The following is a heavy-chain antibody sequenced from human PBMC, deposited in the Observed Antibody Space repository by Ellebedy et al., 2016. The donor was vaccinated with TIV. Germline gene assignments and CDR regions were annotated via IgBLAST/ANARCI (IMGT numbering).Heavy chain of an antibody. CDR1: GYSISSNCY. CDR3: ARAPRDSSGYYLRYMDV. D-gene: IGHD3-22*01. J-gene: IGHJ6*03. CDR2: IHHSGST. Sequence: MPSETLSLTCTVSGYSISSNCYWGWIRQPPGKGLEYIGSIHHSGSTYYNPSLKSPVTISVDTSTNQFSLRLSSMTAADTAVYYCARAPRDSSGYYLRYMDVWGKGTTVTVSS. V-gene: IGHV4-38-2*02.